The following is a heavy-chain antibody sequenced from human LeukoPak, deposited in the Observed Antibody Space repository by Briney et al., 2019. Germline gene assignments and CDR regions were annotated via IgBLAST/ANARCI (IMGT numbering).Heavy chain of an antibody. V-gene: IGHV3-7*01. D-gene: IGHD6-19*01. CDR1: GFTLSSYW. J-gene: IGHJ2*01. CDR3: AVAGLSYWYFDL. Sequence: AGGSLRLSCAASGFTLSSYWMSWVRQAPGKGLEWVANIKEDGSEKYYVDSVKGRFTISRDSAKNSLYLHMNSLTAEDTAVYYCAVAGLSYWYFDLWGRGTLVTVSS. CDR2: IKEDGSEK.